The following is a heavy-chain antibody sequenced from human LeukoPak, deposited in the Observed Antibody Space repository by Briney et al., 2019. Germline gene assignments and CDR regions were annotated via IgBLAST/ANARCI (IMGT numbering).Heavy chain of an antibody. D-gene: IGHD1-26*01. Sequence: ASVRVSCKASGYTFTNYHIAWVRQAPGQGLEWMGRINPNSGGTNYAQKFQGRVTMTRDTSISTAYMELSRLRSDDTAVYYCARLRSGSYPFDYWGQGTLVTVSS. J-gene: IGHJ4*02. CDR1: GYTFTNYH. V-gene: IGHV1-2*06. CDR3: ARLRSGSYPFDY. CDR2: INPNSGGT.